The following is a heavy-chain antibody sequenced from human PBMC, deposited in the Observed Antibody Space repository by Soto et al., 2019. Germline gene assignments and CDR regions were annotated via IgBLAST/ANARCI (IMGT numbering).Heavy chain of an antibody. V-gene: IGHV3-23*01. CDR3: AKGATGTWLDYYFDY. CDR2: ISGSGGST. CDR1: GLTISPYA. Sequence: EVQVLESGGGLVQPGGSLRLSCEVSGLTISPYAMSWVRQAPGKGLEWVSAISGSGGSTYYADSVKGRFTISRDNSKNTLNLQMNSLRAEDTAVYYCAKGATGTWLDYYFDYWGQGTLVSVSS. D-gene: IGHD1-7*01. J-gene: IGHJ4*02.